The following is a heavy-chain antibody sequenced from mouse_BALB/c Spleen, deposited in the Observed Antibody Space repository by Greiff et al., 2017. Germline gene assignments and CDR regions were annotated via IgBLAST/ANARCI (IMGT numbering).Heavy chain of an antibody. CDR3: ARFGNYGFDY. D-gene: IGHD2-1*01. J-gene: IGHJ4*01. V-gene: IGHV1S81*02. CDR1: GYTFTSYW. CDR2: INPSNGRT. Sequence: QVQLQQPGAELVKPGASVKLSCKASGYTFTSYWMHWVKQRPGQGLEWIGEINPSNGRTNYNEKFKSKATLTVDKSSSTAYMQLSSLTSEDSAVYYCARFGNYGFDYWGQGTSVTVSS.